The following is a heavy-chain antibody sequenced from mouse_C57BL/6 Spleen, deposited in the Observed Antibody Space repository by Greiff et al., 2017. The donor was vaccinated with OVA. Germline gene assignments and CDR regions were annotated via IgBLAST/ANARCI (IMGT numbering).Heavy chain of an antibody. D-gene: IGHD2-3*01. V-gene: IGHV1-39*01. J-gene: IGHJ2*01. Sequence: VQLQQSGPELVKPGASVKISCKASGYSFTDYNMNWVKQRHGKSLEWIGVINPNYGTPSYTQKFKGKATLTVDHSYSTAYMQLNSLTSEYSAVYDWARIYDGYYDYWGQGTTLTVSS. CDR2: INPNYGTP. CDR3: ARIYDGYYDY. CDR1: GYSFTDYN.